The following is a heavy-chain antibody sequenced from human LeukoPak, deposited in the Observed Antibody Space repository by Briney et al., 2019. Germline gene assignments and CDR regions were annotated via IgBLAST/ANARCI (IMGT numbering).Heavy chain of an antibody. J-gene: IGHJ3*02. V-gene: IGHV4-59*01. D-gene: IGHD3-9*01. CDR2: IYYSGST. Sequence: PSETLSLTCTVSGGSISSYYWSWIRQPPGKGLEWIGYIYYSGSTNYNPSLKSRVTISVDTSKNQFSLKLSSVTAADAAVYYCARDSYYDILTGSPWRHHDAFDIWGQGTMVTVSS. CDR1: GGSISSYY. CDR3: ARDSYYDILTGSPWRHHDAFDI.